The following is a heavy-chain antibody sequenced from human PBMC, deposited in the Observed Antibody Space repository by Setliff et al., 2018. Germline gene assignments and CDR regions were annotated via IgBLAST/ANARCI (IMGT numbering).Heavy chain of an antibody. CDR2: INWSGEII. V-gene: IGHV3-9*01. D-gene: IGHD3-3*01. CDR1: GFTLSTYA. Sequence: GGSLRLSCAASGFTLSTYAMHWVRQSPGKGLEWVSGINWSGEIICYADSVKGRFTFSRDNAKNSLFLEMNSLTVDGTALYYCVRDISSASGILDFWGQGTLVTVSS. J-gene: IGHJ4*02. CDR3: VRDISSASGILDF.